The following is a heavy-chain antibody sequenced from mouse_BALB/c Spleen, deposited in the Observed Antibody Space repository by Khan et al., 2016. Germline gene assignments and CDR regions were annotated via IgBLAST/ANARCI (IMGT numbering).Heavy chain of an antibody. D-gene: IGHD2-4*01. Sequence: VQLQESGPGLVAPSQSLSITCTVSGFSITGFAVNWVRQPPGKGLEWLGVIWGDGSTDYDTALNSRLSISKDNSKSPVFLKMNSLQTDDTASYYCASYYDYDGGFAYWGQGTLVTVSA. CDR3: ASYYDYDGGFAY. V-gene: IGHV2-6-7*01. CDR2: IWGDGST. CDR1: GFSITGFA. J-gene: IGHJ3*01.